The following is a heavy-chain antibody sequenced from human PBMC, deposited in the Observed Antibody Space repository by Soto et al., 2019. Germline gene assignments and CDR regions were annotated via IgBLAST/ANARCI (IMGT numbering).Heavy chain of an antibody. J-gene: IGHJ3*02. CDR1: GFTFSSYS. CDR3: ARYCSSTSCYSDDAFDI. CDR2: ISISSSTI. D-gene: IGHD2-2*01. V-gene: IGHV3-48*02. Sequence: PGGSLRLSCAASGFTFSSYSMNWVRQAPGKGLEWVSYISISSSTIYYADSVKGRFTISRDNAKNSLYLQMNSLRDEDTAVYYCARYCSSTSCYSDDAFDIWGQGTMVTVSS.